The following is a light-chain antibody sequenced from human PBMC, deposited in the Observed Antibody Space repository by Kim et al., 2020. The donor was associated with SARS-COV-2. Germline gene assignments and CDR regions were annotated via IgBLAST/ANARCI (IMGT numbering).Light chain of an antibody. CDR3: QQYNNWPPRVT. Sequence: EIVMTQSPATLSVAPGERATLSCRASQSVGSNLAWYQQKPGQAPRLLIYGASTRATGIPARFSGSGSGTEFTLTISSLQSEDFAVYYCQQYNNWPPRVTFGQGTKLEI. J-gene: IGKJ2*01. CDR2: GAS. CDR1: QSVGSN. V-gene: IGKV3-15*01.